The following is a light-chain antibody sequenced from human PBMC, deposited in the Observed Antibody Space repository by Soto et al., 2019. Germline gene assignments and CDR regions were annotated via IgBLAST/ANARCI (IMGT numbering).Light chain of an antibody. CDR1: QAITNN. Sequence: DIHLTQSPSSLSASVGDRVTITCRASQAITNNLAWYQQKPGNPPRLLIYEESTLHSGVPSRFSGRKVGTQFILTIDSLQPEDFATYYCQHYNTYPWTFGHGTKVDIK. CDR2: EES. V-gene: IGKV1-9*01. J-gene: IGKJ1*01. CDR3: QHYNTYPWT.